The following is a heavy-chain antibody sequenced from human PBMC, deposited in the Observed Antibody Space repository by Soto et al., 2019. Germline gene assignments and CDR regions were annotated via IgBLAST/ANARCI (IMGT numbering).Heavy chain of an antibody. J-gene: IGHJ6*02. CDR1: GFTFSAYD. D-gene: IGHD2-15*01. Sequence: SLRLSCAASGFTFSAYDMHWDRQTTGKGLEWVSAIGAADDPYYLGSVKGRFTISRENAKNSLYLQMNSLRAEDTAVYYCARAYSGRLPRRADYYFAMDVWGQGTTVIVSS. CDR3: ARAYSGRLPRRADYYFAMDV. V-gene: IGHV3-13*05. CDR2: IGAADDP.